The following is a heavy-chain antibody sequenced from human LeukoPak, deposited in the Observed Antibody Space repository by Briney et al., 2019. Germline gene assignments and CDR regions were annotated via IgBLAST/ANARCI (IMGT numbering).Heavy chain of an antibody. D-gene: IGHD4-17*01. J-gene: IGHJ4*02. CDR2: INPNSGGT. CDR3: ARKRPAYGDLLDY. V-gene: IGHV1-2*02. Sequence: ASVKVSCKASGYTFTGYYMHWVRQAPGQGLEWMGWINPNSGGTNYAQKFQGRVTMTRDTSISTAYMELSRLRSDDTAVYYYARKRPAYGDLLDYWGQGTLVTVSS. CDR1: GYTFTGYY.